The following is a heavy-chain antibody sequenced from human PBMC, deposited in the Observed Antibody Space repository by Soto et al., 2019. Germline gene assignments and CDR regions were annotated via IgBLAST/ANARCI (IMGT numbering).Heavy chain of an antibody. CDR2: ISYDGSNK. D-gene: IGHD5-12*01. CDR1: GFTFSSYG. CDR3: ASRDSGYDYGAFDI. V-gene: IGHV3-30*03. Sequence: AGGSLRLSCAASGFTFSSYGMHWVRQAPGKGLEWVAVISYDGSNKYYADSVKGRFTISRDNSKNTLYLQMNSLRAEDTAVYYCASRDSGYDYGAFDIWGQGTMVTVSS. J-gene: IGHJ3*02.